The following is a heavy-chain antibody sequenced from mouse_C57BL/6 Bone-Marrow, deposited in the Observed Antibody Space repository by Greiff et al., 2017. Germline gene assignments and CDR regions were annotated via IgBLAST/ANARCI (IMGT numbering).Heavy chain of an antibody. D-gene: IGHD1-1*01. CDR3: TRKNYDGSSYDWYFDV. CDR1: GYTFTSYW. Sequence: VQLQQSGTVLARPGASVKMSCKTSGYTFTSYWMHWVKQRPGQGLEWIGALYPGNSDTSYNQKFKGKAKLTAVTSASTAYMELSSLTNEDSAVYYCTRKNYDGSSYDWYFDVWGTGTTVTVSS. J-gene: IGHJ1*03. V-gene: IGHV1-5*01. CDR2: LYPGNSDT.